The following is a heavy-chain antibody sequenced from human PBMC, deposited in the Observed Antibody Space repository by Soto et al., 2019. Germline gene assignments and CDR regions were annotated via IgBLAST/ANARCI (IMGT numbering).Heavy chain of an antibody. J-gene: IGHJ5*02. CDR3: ARRITLVRTGFAP. CDR2: IYYSGST. Sequence: SETLSLTCTVSGGSISSSSYYWGWIRQPPGKGLEWIGSIYYSGSTYYNPSLKSRVTISVDTSKNQFSLKLSSVTAADTAVYYCARRITLVRTGFAPWGQGTLVTVSS. CDR1: GGSISSSSYY. D-gene: IGHD1-20*01. V-gene: IGHV4-39*01.